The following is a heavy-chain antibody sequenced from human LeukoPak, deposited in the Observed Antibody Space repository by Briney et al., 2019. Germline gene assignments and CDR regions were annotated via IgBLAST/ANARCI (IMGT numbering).Heavy chain of an antibody. J-gene: IGHJ4*02. CDR3: ARGGGYPYYFDY. D-gene: IGHD3-16*01. V-gene: IGHV1-46*01. Sequence: GASVTVSCKASGYTFTSYYMHWVRQAPGQGLEWMGIINPSGGSTNYAQKFQGRVTITADESTSTAYMELSSLRSEDTAVYYCARGGGYPYYFDYWGQGTLVTVSS. CDR2: INPSGGST. CDR1: GYTFTSYY.